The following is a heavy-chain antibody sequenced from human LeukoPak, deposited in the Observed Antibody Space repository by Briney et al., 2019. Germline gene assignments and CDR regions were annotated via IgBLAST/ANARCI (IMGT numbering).Heavy chain of an antibody. Sequence: SETLSLTCTVSGGSITSSSYYWGWIRHPPGQGLEWIGSNYHSGNTYNNPSLSSRVTISVDTSKNQFSLKLSSVTAADTAVYYCARSRYSLSPLDGWGQGTTVTVA. CDR3: ARSRYSLSPLDG. D-gene: IGHD2-15*01. CDR2: NYHSGNT. V-gene: IGHV4-39*01. CDR1: GGSITSSSYY. J-gene: IGHJ6*02.